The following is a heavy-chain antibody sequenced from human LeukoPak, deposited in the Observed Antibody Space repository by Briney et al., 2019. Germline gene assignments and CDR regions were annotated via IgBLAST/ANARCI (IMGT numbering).Heavy chain of an antibody. J-gene: IGHJ3*02. CDR3: ATPLEGDAFDI. Sequence: SAKVSCKASGGTFSSYAISWVRQAPGQGLEWMGGIIPIFGTANYAQKFQGRVTITTHESTSTAYMELSSLRSEDTAVYYCATPLEGDAFDIWGQGTMVTVSS. CDR1: GGTFSSYA. V-gene: IGHV1-69*05. D-gene: IGHD5-24*01. CDR2: IIPIFGTA.